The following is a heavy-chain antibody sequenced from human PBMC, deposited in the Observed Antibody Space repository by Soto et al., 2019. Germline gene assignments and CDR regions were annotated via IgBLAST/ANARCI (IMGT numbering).Heavy chain of an antibody. CDR1: GFNLRDHA. CDR3: TKDILPGGADY. V-gene: IGHV3-9*01. J-gene: IGHJ4*02. Sequence: SLRLSCAASGFNLRDHAMHWVRQPPGRGLEWVSGIGWDSGRVDYADSMKGRFTTSRDNAKNSLYLQMNSLRAEDTAFYYCTKDILPGGADYWGQGALVTVSS. CDR2: IGWDSGRV. D-gene: IGHD3-16*01.